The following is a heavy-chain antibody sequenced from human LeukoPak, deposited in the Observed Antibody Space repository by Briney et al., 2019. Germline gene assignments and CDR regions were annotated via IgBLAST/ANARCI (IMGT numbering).Heavy chain of an antibody. Sequence: GGSLRLSCAASGFTFSNYWMSWVRQAPGKGLEWVANIKQDGSEKYYVDSVKGRFSISRDNAKNTLYLQMNSLRVEDTAVYYCARGRPHGNDYWGQGTLVTVSS. CDR3: ARGRPHGNDY. D-gene: IGHD4-23*01. V-gene: IGHV3-7*01. CDR2: IKQDGSEK. CDR1: GFTFSNYW. J-gene: IGHJ4*02.